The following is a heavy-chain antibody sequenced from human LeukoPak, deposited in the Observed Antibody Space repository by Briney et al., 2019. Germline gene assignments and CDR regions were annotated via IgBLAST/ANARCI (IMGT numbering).Heavy chain of an antibody. CDR2: ITGDGSSS. V-gene: IGHV3-74*01. CDR1: GFPFANTW. CDR3: VIGGTYGSGS. Sequence: PGGSLRLSCAASGFPFANTWMHWVRQAPGKGLVWVSLITGDGSSSNYADSVKGRFTISRDNAKNTLYLQMHSLRTEDTAVNYCVIGGTYGSGSWGQGTLVTVSS. J-gene: IGHJ4*02. D-gene: IGHD3-10*01.